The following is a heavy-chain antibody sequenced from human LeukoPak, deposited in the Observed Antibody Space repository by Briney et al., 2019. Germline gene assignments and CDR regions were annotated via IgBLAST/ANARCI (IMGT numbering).Heavy chain of an antibody. Sequence: PGGSLRLSCAASGFTFSSYWMHWVRQAPGKGLVRVSRINSDGSSTSYADSVKGRFTISRDNAKNTLYLQMNSLRAEDTAVYYCASPDPDYGDYGMDVWGQGTTVTVSS. CDR2: INSDGSST. D-gene: IGHD4-17*01. CDR1: GFTFSSYW. V-gene: IGHV3-74*01. CDR3: ASPDPDYGDYGMDV. J-gene: IGHJ6*02.